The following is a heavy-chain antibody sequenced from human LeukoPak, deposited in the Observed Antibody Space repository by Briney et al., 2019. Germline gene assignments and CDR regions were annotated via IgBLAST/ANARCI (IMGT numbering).Heavy chain of an antibody. CDR2: ISAYNGNT. CDR3: ARVALIDIVVVPAALDNWFDP. V-gene: IGHV1-18*04. D-gene: IGHD2-2*01. Sequence: ASVKVSCKASGHTFTSYGISWVRQAPGQGLEWMGWISAYNGNTNYAQKLQGRVTMTTDTSTSTAYMELRSLRSDDTAVYYCARVALIDIVVVPAALDNWFDPWGQGTLVTVSS. J-gene: IGHJ5*02. CDR1: GHTFTSYG.